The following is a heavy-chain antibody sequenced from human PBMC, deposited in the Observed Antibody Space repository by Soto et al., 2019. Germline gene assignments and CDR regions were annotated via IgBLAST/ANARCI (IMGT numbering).Heavy chain of an antibody. J-gene: IGHJ5*02. Sequence: QVQLVESGGGVVQPGRSLRLSCAASGFTFSSYGMHWVRQAPGKGLEWVAVISYDGSNKYYADSVKGRFTISRDNSKNTLYLQMNSLRAEDTAVYYCAKGGYCSGGSCYNQLYNWFDPWGQGTLVTVSS. CDR3: AKGGYCSGGSCYNQLYNWFDP. V-gene: IGHV3-30*18. CDR1: GFTFSSYG. D-gene: IGHD2-15*01. CDR2: ISYDGSNK.